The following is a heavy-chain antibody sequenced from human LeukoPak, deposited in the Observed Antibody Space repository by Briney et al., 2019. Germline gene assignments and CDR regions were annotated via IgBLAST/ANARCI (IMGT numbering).Heavy chain of an antibody. V-gene: IGHV3-30*04. J-gene: IGHJ6*02. CDR3: AKELYNYGDYGAEGLDV. CDR1: GFTFSSHA. CDR2: ISWDGNVK. D-gene: IGHD4-17*01. Sequence: GGSLRLSCAASGFTFSSHAMHWVRQAPGKGLEWLAFISWDGNVKTCADPVEGRFTISRDSPKNTLFLQMNSLRAEDTAVYYCAKELYNYGDYGAEGLDVGGQGTTVTVS.